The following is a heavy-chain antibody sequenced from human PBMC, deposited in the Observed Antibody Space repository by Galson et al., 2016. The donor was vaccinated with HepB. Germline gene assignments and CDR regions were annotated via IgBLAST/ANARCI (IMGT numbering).Heavy chain of an antibody. CDR3: VRLIYGGSPDYYYFHGMDV. CDR1: VGSISRYY. J-gene: IGHJ6*02. Sequence: SETLSLTCTVSVGSISRYYWGWIRQPPGKGLEWIGYIYYSGSTNYNPSLKSRVSISVDTSKNQFSLRLNSVTAADTAVYYCVRLIYGGSPDYYYFHGMDVWGQGPTVTVSS. D-gene: IGHD4-23*01. V-gene: IGHV4-59*01. CDR2: IYYSGST.